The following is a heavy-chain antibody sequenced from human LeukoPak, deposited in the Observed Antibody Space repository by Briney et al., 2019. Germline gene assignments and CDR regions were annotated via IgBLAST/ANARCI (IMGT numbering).Heavy chain of an antibody. J-gene: IGHJ5*02. V-gene: IGHV3-7*01. CDR2: IKQDGSEK. CDR3: ARDWVTTSYNWFVP. Sequence: PGGSLRLSCAASGFTFSSYWMSWVRQAPGKGLEWVANIKQDGSEKYYVDSVKGRFTISRDNAKNSLYLQMNSLRAEDTAVYYCARDWVTTSYNWFVPWGEGTLVTVSS. D-gene: IGHD4-17*01. CDR1: GFTFSSYW.